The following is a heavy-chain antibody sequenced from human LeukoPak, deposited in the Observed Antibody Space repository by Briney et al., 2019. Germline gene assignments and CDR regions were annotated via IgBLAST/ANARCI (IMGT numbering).Heavy chain of an antibody. CDR1: GFTFSSYW. Sequence: GGSLRLSCGASGFTFSSYWMHWVRQAPGKGLVWISRINSDGSTTSYADSVKGRFTISRDNAKNTLYLQMNSLRAEDTAVYYCARGNYYGHGYWGQGTLVTVSS. CDR3: ARGNYYGHGY. D-gene: IGHD3-10*01. V-gene: IGHV3-74*01. CDR2: INSDGSTT. J-gene: IGHJ4*02.